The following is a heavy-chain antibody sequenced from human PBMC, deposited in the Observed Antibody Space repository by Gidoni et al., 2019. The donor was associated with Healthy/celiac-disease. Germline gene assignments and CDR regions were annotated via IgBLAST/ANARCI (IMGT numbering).Heavy chain of an antibody. D-gene: IGHD5-18*01. CDR2: ISGSGGST. Sequence: EVQLLESGGGLVQPGGSLGLSFAASGFTFSRYAMSWVRQAPGKGMEWVSAISGSGGSTYYADSVKGRFTISRDNSKNTLYLQMNSLRAEDTAVYYCAKAPAMVTYDYWGQGTLVTVSS. J-gene: IGHJ4*02. V-gene: IGHV3-23*01. CDR3: AKAPAMVTYDY. CDR1: GFTFSRYA.